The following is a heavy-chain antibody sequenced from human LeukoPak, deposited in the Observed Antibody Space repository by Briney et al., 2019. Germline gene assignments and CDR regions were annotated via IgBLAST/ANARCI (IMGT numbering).Heavy chain of an antibody. CDR3: ATPYYYDSSGYYSAFSY. J-gene: IGHJ4*02. V-gene: IGHV4-39*01. CDR2: IYYSGST. CDR1: GGSISSSSYY. Sequence: SETLSLTRTVSGGSISSSSYYWGWIRQPPGKGLEWIGSIYYSGSTYYNPSLKSRVTISVDTSKNQFSLKLSSVTAADTAVYYCATPYYYDSSGYYSAFSYWGQGTLVTVSS. D-gene: IGHD3-22*01.